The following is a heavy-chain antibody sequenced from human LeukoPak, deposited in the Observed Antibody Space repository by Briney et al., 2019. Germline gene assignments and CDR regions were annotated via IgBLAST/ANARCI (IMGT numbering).Heavy chain of an antibody. J-gene: IGHJ4*02. Sequence: GGSLRLSCAASGFTFSDYAMSWVRQAPGKGLEWVSAISGSGGSTYYADSVKGRFTISRDNSKNTLYLQMNSLRAEDTAVYYCAKARGYSGYDPPDYWGQGTLVTVSS. V-gene: IGHV3-23*01. CDR2: ISGSGGST. CDR3: AKARGYSGYDPPDY. CDR1: GFTFSDYA. D-gene: IGHD5-12*01.